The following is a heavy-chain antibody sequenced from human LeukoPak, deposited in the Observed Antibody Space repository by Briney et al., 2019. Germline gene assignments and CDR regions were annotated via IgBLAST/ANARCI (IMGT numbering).Heavy chain of an antibody. V-gene: IGHV1-69*13. CDR1: GGTFSSYA. J-gene: IGHJ6*02. Sequence: SVKVSCKASGGTFSSYAISWVRQAPGQGLEWMGGIIPIFGTANYAQKFQGRVTITADESTSTAYMELSSLRSGDTAVYYCARGGVIAPGHYYYYYGMDVWGQGTTVTVSS. D-gene: IGHD2-21*01. CDR2: IIPIFGTA. CDR3: ARGGVIAPGHYYYYYGMDV.